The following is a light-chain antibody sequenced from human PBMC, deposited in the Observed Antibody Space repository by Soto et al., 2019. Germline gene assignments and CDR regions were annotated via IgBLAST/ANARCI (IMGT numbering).Light chain of an antibody. CDR2: DNN. CDR3: GIWATTLYV. CDR1: NSDIANHY. V-gene: IGLV1-51*01. J-gene: IGLJ1*01. Sequence: QSVLTQPPSVSAAPGQKVTISCSGSNSDIANHYISWYQQLPGTAPNLLIYDNNRRPSGXXERXSAXXXXXXXXLAITGLQTGDEADYFCGIWATTLYVFGTGTKLTVL.